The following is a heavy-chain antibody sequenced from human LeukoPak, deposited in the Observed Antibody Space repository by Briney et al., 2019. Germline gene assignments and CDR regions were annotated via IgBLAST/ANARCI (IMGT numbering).Heavy chain of an antibody. CDR3: ARAPPASSYYMDV. V-gene: IGHV4-31*03. Sequence: PSETLSLTCTVSGGSISSGGYYWSWIRQHPGKGLEWIGYIYYSGSTYYNPSLKSRVNISVDTSKNQFSLKLRSVTAADTAVYYCARAPPASSYYMDVWGKGTTVTVSS. D-gene: IGHD6-25*01. J-gene: IGHJ6*03. CDR1: GGSISSGGYY. CDR2: IYYSGST.